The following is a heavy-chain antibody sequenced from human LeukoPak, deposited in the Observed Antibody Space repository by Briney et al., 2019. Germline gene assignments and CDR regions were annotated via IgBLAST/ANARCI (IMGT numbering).Heavy chain of an antibody. D-gene: IGHD4-17*01. J-gene: IGHJ1*01. CDR3: VRDYGDYGILGFQY. V-gene: IGHV1-18*01. CDR2: ITYNDNT. Sequence: ITYNDNTKYSEKMQRIVSLTTDTSTTTAYMQLRSLTSDDTAVYYCVRDYGDYGILGFQYWGQGTLVTVSS.